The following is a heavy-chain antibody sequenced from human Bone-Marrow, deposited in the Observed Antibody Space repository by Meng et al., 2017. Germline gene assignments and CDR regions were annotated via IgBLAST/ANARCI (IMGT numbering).Heavy chain of an antibody. V-gene: IGHV4-59*01. CDR2: IYYSGST. CDR3: AKLSGSYAAFDI. CDR1: GGSISSYY. Sequence: SETLSLTCTVSGGSISSYYWSWIRQPPGKGLEWIGYIYYSGSTNYNPSLKSRVTISVDTSKNQFSLKLSSVTAADTAVHYCAKLSGSYAAFDIWGQGTMVTVSS. J-gene: IGHJ3*02. D-gene: IGHD1-26*01.